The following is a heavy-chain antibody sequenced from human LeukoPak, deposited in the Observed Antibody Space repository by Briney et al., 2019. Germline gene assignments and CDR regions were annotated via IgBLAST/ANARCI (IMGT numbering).Heavy chain of an antibody. Sequence: ASVKVSCKVSGYTFTGYYMHWVRQAPGQGLEWMGWINPNSGGTNYAQKFQGRVTMTRDTSISTAYMELSRLRSDDTAVYYCARDSDAAYNWNYSPSGYWGQGTLVTVSS. J-gene: IGHJ4*02. CDR2: INPNSGGT. CDR3: ARDSDAAYNWNYSPSGY. V-gene: IGHV1-2*02. CDR1: GYTFTGYY. D-gene: IGHD1-7*01.